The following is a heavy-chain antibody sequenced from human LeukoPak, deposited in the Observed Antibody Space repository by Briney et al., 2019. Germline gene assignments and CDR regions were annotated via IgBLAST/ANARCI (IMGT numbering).Heavy chain of an antibody. CDR2: ISYDGSNK. CDR1: GFTFSSYA. V-gene: IGHV3-30-3*01. Sequence: EPGGSLRLSCAASGFTFSSYAMHWVRQAPGKGLEWVAVISYDGSNKYYADSVKGRFTISRDNSKNTLYLQMNSLRAEDTAVYYCAKESPHFDYWGQGTLVTVSS. CDR3: AKESPHFDY. J-gene: IGHJ4*02.